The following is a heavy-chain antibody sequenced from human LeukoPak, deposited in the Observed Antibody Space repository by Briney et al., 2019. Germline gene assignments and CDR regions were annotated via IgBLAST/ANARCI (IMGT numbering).Heavy chain of an antibody. CDR3: ARFMATSTSASYT. Sequence: SETLSLTCTVSGGSISNYYWNWLRQPPGKGLEWIGYIYYSGTANYNPSLKSRVTISVDTSRDQFSLSLSSVTAPDTAVYYFARFMATSTSASYTWGQGKMGTVSS. CDR1: GGSISNYY. V-gene: IGHV4-59*01. CDR2: IYYSGTA. J-gene: IGHJ3*02. D-gene: IGHD2/OR15-2a*01.